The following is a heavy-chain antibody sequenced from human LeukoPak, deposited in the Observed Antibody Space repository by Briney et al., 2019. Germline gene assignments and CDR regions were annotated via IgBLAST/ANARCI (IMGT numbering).Heavy chain of an antibody. CDR3: ARLGPASSGWPESFDY. CDR2: IKEEGSEK. Sequence: GGSLRLSCAASGFTFSSYWMSWVRQAPGKGLEWVASIKEEGSEKHYVDSVKGRFTISRDNAKNSLDLQMNSLRVEDTAVYYCARLGPASSGWPESFDYWGQGTLVTVSS. D-gene: IGHD6-19*01. V-gene: IGHV3-7*03. CDR1: GFTFSSYW. J-gene: IGHJ4*02.